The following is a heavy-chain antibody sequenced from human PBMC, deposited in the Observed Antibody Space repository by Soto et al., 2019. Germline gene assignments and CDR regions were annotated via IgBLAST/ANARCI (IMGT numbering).Heavy chain of an antibody. J-gene: IGHJ4*02. CDR1: GFTFSNFW. CDR3: SRSLDS. V-gene: IGHV3-7*01. Sequence: PGGSLRLSCAASGFTFSNFWMDWVRQAPGKGLEWVANINPDGSEKQYVDSVKGRFTISRDNAMNSLYLQMSSLTAEDSALYYCSRSLDSWGQGTRVTVSS. CDR2: INPDGSEK.